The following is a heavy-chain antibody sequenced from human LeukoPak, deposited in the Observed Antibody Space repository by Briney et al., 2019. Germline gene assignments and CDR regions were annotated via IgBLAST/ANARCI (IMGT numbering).Heavy chain of an antibody. CDR1: GYTFINYG. D-gene: IGHD3-10*01. CDR3: ARAWRSSYGSGAFDY. Sequence: ASVKVSCKASGYTFINYGISWVRQAPGQGLEWMGWINPNSGGTNYAQKFQGRVTMTRDTSISTAYMELSRLRSDDTAVYYCARAWRSSYGSGAFDYWGQGTLVTVSS. CDR2: INPNSGGT. J-gene: IGHJ4*02. V-gene: IGHV1-2*02.